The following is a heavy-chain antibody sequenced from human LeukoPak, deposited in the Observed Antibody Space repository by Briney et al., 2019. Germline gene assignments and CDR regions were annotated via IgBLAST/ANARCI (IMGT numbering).Heavy chain of an antibody. CDR1: GFTFSSYA. V-gene: IGHV3-30*04. CDR2: ISYDGSNK. Sequence: GGSLRLSCAASGFTFSSYAMHWVRQAPGKGLEWVAVISYDGSNKYYADSVKGRFTISRDNSKNTLYLQMNSLRAEDTAVYYCARAEMYSSGWYDWYFDLWGRGTLVTVSS. D-gene: IGHD6-19*01. J-gene: IGHJ2*01. CDR3: ARAEMYSSGWYDWYFDL.